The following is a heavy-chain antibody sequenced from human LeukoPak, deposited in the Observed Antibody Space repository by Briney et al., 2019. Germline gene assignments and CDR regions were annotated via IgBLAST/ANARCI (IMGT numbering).Heavy chain of an antibody. CDR3: VSDRSDGGFPESNGYPTFDL. CDR1: GYALSESP. V-gene: IGHV1-24*01. J-gene: IGHJ2*01. CDR2: FDIEDVET. Sequence: ASVKVSCKVSGYALSESPIHWVRQTPGEGFEWLGGFDIEDVETAYAQKFRGRLTMTEDTSTDTAYMELINLRSDDTAVYFCVSDRSDGGFPESNGYPTFDLWGRGTLVTVSS. D-gene: IGHD5-24*01.